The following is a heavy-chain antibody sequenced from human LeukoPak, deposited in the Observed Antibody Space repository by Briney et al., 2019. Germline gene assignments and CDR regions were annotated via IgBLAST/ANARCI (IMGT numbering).Heavy chain of an antibody. D-gene: IGHD3-10*01. Sequence: GGSLRLSCAVSGFTFSNYWMSWVRQAPGRGLEWVANIKQDGNEQYYVDSVRGRFTISRDNAKSSLYLQLNSLRAEDTAIYYCTSGENWETKLDFWGQGTLVTVSS. V-gene: IGHV3-7*01. CDR1: GFTFSNYW. J-gene: IGHJ4*02. CDR3: TSGENWETKLDF. CDR2: IKQDGNEQ.